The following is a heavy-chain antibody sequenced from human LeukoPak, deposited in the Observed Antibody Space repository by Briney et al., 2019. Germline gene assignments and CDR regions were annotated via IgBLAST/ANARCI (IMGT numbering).Heavy chain of an antibody. V-gene: IGHV3-64D*06. D-gene: IGHD2-21*02. CDR3: ARDKGDCYFDC. CDR2: ISSNGGST. Sequence: GGSLRLSCSASGFTFSSYAMHWVRQAPGKGLEYVSAISSNGGSTYYADSVKGRFTISRDNSKNTLYLQMSSLRAEDTAVYYCARDKGDCYFDCWGQGTLVTVSS. J-gene: IGHJ4*02. CDR1: GFTFSSYA.